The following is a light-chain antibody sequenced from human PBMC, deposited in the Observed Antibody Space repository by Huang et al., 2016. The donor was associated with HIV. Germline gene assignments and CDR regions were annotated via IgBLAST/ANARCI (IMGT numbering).Light chain of an antibody. J-gene: IGKJ2*01. CDR3: QQYSRSAT. Sequence: DIQMTQSPSTLSAAVGERVTITCRASQSVTIWLAWFQQKPGKAPKLLIYKASTLESGVPSRFRGSGSGTEFTLTIDSLQPDDVATYYCQQYSRSATFGQGTKLEVK. CDR2: KAS. CDR1: QSVTIW. V-gene: IGKV1-5*03.